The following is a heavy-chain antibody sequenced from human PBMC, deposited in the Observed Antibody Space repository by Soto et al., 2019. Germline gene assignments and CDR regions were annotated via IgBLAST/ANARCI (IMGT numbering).Heavy chain of an antibody. J-gene: IGHJ5*02. CDR1: GFTFGGFY. CDR2: ISSNGDTT. D-gene: IGHD3-3*01. CDR3: ARDHYDFWSGFPPTIWFHP. V-gene: IGHV3-11*01. Sequence: PGGSLRVSCAASGFTFGGFYMGWIRQAPGRGLEWVSSISSNGDTTYYAESVRGRFIISRDNSKKPLLLQMNSLRAGDTAVYFCARDHYDFWSGFPPTIWFHPWGQGTLVTVFS.